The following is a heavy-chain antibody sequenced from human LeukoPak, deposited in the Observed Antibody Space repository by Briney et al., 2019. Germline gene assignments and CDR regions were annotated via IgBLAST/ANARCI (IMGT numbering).Heavy chain of an antibody. J-gene: IGHJ4*02. CDR1: GDSVSSNSAA. V-gene: IGHV6-1*01. CDR2: TYYRSKWYN. CDR3: ARGRGDFWSAETPYFDY. D-gene: IGHD3-3*01. Sequence: SQTLSLTCSISGDSVSSNSAAWNWNRQSPSRGLEWLGRTYYRSKWYNDYAVSVKSRITVKSDTSKNQFSLQLNSVTAADTAVYYCARGRGDFWSAETPYFDYWGQGTLVTVSS.